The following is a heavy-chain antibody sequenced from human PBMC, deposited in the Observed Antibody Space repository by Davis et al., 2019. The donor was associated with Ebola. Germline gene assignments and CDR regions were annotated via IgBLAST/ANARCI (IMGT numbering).Heavy chain of an antibody. V-gene: IGHV3-30-3*01. Sequence: GESLKISCTASGFTFSSYAMHWVRQAPGKGLEWVAVISYDGSNKYYADSVKGRFTISRDNSKNTLYLQMNSLRAEDTAVYYCARAGIVGALSGGHAFDIWGQGTMVTVSS. CDR1: GFTFSSYA. D-gene: IGHD1-26*01. CDR2: ISYDGSNK. CDR3: ARAGIVGALSGGHAFDI. J-gene: IGHJ3*02.